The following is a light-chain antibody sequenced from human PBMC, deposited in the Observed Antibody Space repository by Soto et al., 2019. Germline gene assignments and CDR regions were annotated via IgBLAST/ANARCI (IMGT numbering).Light chain of an antibody. Sequence: EIVLTQSPGTLSLSPGERATLSCGASQSVTSNYLAWYQQKPGQAPRLLIYGASNGAAGIPARFSGTGSGTDFTLTISSLQPEDFATYYCQQSYSTLLTFGQGTRLEIK. CDR2: GAS. CDR1: QSVTSNY. CDR3: QQSYSTLLT. V-gene: IGKV3-20*01. J-gene: IGKJ5*01.